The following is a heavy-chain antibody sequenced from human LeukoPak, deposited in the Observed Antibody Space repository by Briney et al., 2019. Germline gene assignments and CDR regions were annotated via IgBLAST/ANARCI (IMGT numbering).Heavy chain of an antibody. CDR1: GFTFSSNW. Sequence: PGGSLRLSCAASGFTFSSNWMHWVRQAPGKGQVWVSHINIDGSSTSYADSVKGRFTISRDNAKNTLYLQMNSLRADDTAVYYCARGLAYWGQGTLVTVSS. J-gene: IGHJ4*02. V-gene: IGHV3-74*01. CDR3: ARGLAY. CDR2: INIDGSST.